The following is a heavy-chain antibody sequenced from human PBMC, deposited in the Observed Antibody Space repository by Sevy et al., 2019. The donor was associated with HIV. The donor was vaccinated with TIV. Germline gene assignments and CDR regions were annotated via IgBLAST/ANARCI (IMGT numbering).Heavy chain of an antibody. CDR1: GFTFSSYA. CDR3: AKDAFLDAGSCTSTGCYALFDY. V-gene: IGHV3-23*01. CDR2: ISGSGGRT. Sequence: GGSLRLSCAASGFTFSSYAMSWVRQAPGKGLEWVSGISGSGGRTYYADSVKGRFTISRDNSKNTLYLQMNSLRAEDTAVYYCAKDAFLDAGSCTSTGCYALFDYWGQGTLVTVSS. D-gene: IGHD2-2*01. J-gene: IGHJ4*02.